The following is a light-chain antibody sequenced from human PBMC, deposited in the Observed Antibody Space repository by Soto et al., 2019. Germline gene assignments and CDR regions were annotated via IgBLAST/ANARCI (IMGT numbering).Light chain of an antibody. J-gene: IGLJ2*01. CDR2: DVS. V-gene: IGLV2-11*01. CDR3: CSYAGSYTPVV. Sequence: QSALTQLRSVSGSPGQSVTISCTGTSSDVGGYNYVSWYQQHPGKAPKLMIYDVSKRPSGVPDRFSGSKSGNTASLTISGLQAEDEADYYCCSYAGSYTPVVFGGGTKLTVL. CDR1: SSDVGGYNY.